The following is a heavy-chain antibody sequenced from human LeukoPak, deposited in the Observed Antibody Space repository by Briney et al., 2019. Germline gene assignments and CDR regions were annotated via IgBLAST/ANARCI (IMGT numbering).Heavy chain of an antibody. CDR3: ARPGYCSSTSCSEEYYYMDV. D-gene: IGHD2-2*03. V-gene: IGHV4-39*01. CDR2: IYYSGST. J-gene: IGHJ6*03. Sequence: SETLSLTCTVSGGSISSSSYYWGWIRQPPGKGLEWIGSIYYSGSTYYNPSLKSRVTISVDTSKNRFSLKLSSVTAADTAVYYCARPGYCSSTSCSEEYYYMDVWGKGTTVTVSS. CDR1: GGSISSSSYY.